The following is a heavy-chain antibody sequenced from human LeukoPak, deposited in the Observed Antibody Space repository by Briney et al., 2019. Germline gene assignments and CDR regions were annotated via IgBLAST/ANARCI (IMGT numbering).Heavy chain of an antibody. D-gene: IGHD3-22*01. Sequence: PSETLSLTCAVSGGSISSSNWWSWVRQPPGKGLEWAGEIYHSGSTNYNPSLKSRVTISVDKSKNQFSLKLSSVTAADTAVYYCARVVSSGYYSFDYWGQGTLVTVSS. CDR3: ARVVSSGYYSFDY. V-gene: IGHV4-4*02. CDR1: GGSISSSNW. J-gene: IGHJ4*02. CDR2: IYHSGST.